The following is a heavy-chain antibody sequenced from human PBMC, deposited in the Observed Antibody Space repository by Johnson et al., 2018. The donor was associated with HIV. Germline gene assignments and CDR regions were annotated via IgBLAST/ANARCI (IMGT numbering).Heavy chain of an antibody. CDR3: AKDKVDTAMVSDAFDI. CDR2: IWYDGSNK. Sequence: QVQLVESGGGVVQPGRSLRLSCAASGFTFSSYGMHWVRQAPGKGLEWVAVIWYDGSNKYYADSVKGRFTISRDNSKNTLYLQMNSLRAEYTAVYYCAKDKVDTAMVSDAFDIWGQGTMVTVSS. D-gene: IGHD5-18*01. CDR1: GFTFSSYG. J-gene: IGHJ3*02. V-gene: IGHV3-33*06.